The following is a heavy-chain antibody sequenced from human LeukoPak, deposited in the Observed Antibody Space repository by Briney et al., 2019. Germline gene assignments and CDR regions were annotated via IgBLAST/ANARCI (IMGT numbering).Heavy chain of an antibody. CDR3: TTRNLYSSSWYLDY. Sequence: GGSLRLSCAASGFTFSGTAMHWVRQAPGKGLEWVGRIRSKANSYATAYAASAKGRFTISRDDSKNTAYLQMNSLKTEDTAVYYCTTRNLYSSSWYLDYWGQGTLVTVSS. V-gene: IGHV3-73*01. CDR1: GFTFSGTA. J-gene: IGHJ4*02. CDR2: IRSKANSYAT. D-gene: IGHD6-13*01.